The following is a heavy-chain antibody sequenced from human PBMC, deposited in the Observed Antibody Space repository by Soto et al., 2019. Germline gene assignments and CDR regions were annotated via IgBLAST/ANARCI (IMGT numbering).Heavy chain of an antibody. V-gene: IGHV3-23*01. CDR1: GFTFRKHA. CDR2: ITASGSAT. Sequence: EVQVLESGGALVQPGGSLRLSCAASGFTFRKHAMTWVRQAPGQGLEYVSSITASGSATFYAASVRGRFAISRDNAKSTLYLQMNSLRAEDTALYYCAKAVADRGIDSWGQGTVVTVSS. J-gene: IGHJ4*02. CDR3: AKAVADRGIDS.